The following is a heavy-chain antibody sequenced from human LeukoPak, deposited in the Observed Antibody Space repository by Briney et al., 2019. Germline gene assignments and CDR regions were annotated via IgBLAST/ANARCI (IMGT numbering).Heavy chain of an antibody. D-gene: IGHD5-18*01. CDR1: GGSFSGYY. J-gene: IGHJ4*02. Sequence: PSETLSLTCAVYGGSFSGYYWSWIRQPPGKGLEWIGEINHSGSTNYNPSLKSRVTISVDTSKNQFSLKLSSVTAADTAVYYCARGRQLAPFDYWGQGTLVTVSS. V-gene: IGHV4-34*01. CDR3: ARGRQLAPFDY. CDR2: INHSGST.